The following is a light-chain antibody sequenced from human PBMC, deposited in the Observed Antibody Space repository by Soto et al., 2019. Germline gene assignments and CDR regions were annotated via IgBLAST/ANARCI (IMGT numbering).Light chain of an antibody. Sequence: EIVMTQSPATLSVSPRERATLPCTASQSVSSNLAWYQQKPGQAPRLIIYDASVRATGIPARFSGSGSGTDFTLTISSLEPEDFAVYYCQEGTYWAAFGGGTKVDIK. CDR2: DAS. CDR3: QEGTYWAA. CDR1: QSVSSN. J-gene: IGKJ4*01. V-gene: IGKV3D-15*01.